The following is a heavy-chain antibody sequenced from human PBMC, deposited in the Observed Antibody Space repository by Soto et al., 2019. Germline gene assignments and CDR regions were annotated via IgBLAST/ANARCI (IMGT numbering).Heavy chain of an antibody. V-gene: IGHV4-30-2*01. CDR1: GGSISSGGYS. Sequence: QLQLQESGSGLVKPSQTLSLTCAVSGGSISSGGYSWSWIRQPPGKGLEWIGYIYHSGSTYYNPSLKSRATISVDRSKNQFSLKLSSVTAADTAVYYCARVVPAAEDYFDYWGQGTLVTVSS. CDR3: ARVVPAAEDYFDY. D-gene: IGHD2-2*01. CDR2: IYHSGST. J-gene: IGHJ4*02.